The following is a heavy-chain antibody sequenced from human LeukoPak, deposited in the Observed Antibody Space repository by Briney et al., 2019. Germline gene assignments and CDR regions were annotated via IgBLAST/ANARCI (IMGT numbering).Heavy chain of an antibody. CDR2: IYYSGST. J-gene: IGHJ4*02. CDR1: GGSLSSYY. V-gene: IGHV4-59*01. CDR3: ASSYSRDYFDY. Sequence: SETLSLTCTVSGGSLSSYYWSWIRQPPGKGLEWIGYIYYSGSTNYNPSLKSRVTISVDTSKNQFSLKLSSVTAADTAVYYCASSYSRDYFDYWGQGTLVTVS. D-gene: IGHD6-13*01.